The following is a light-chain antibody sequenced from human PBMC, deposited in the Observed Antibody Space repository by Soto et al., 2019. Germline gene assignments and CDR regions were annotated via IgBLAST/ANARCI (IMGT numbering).Light chain of an antibody. CDR1: SSDVGGYIY. CDR3: SSYSRSSFYV. J-gene: IGLJ1*01. Sequence: QSVLAQPASVSGSPGQSITISCTGTSSDVGGYIYVSWYQQHPGKAPKLMLYEVSNRPSGVSNRFSGSKSGNTASLTISGLQAEDEADYYCSSYSRSSFYVFGTGTKVTVL. V-gene: IGLV2-14*01. CDR2: EVS.